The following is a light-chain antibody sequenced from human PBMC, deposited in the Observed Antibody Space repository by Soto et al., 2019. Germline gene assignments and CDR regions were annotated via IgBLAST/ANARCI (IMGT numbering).Light chain of an antibody. CDR1: QDIDNY. CDR3: QQFSHYPIT. CDR2: VAS. J-gene: IGKJ5*01. Sequence: IQLTQSPSSLSASVGERVAITCRASQDIDNYLAWYQQKPGKAPKLLISVASTLQRGVPSRFSGSGSGTDFTLTISSLQPEDFATYYCQQFSHYPITFGQGTRLEIQ. V-gene: IGKV1-9*01.